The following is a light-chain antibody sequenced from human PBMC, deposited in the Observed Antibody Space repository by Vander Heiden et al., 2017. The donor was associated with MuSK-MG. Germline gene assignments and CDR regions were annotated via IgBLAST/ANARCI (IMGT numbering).Light chain of an antibody. CDR3: GTWDSSLSAVV. V-gene: IGLV1-51*02. J-gene: IGLJ2*01. Sequence: QSVLTHPSSVSAAPGPKVTISCSGSSSNIGNNYVSWYQQLPGTAPKLLIYENNKRPSGIPDRFSGSKSGTSATLGITGLQTGDEADYYCGTWDSSLSAVVFGGGTKLTVL. CDR2: ENN. CDR1: SSNIGNNY.